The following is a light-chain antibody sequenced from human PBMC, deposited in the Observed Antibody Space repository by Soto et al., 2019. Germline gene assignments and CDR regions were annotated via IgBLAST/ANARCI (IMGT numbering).Light chain of an antibody. J-gene: IGKJ3*01. CDR1: QSFSSDY. V-gene: IGKV3-20*01. Sequence: IVLTQSPGTLSLSPGERATLSCRASQSFSSDYLAWYQQKPGQAPRLLIYGASTRATGIPDRFSGSGSGTDFTLTISRLEPEDFAVYYCQQSGSSPPFIFGPGTKVDIK. CDR3: QQSGSSPPFI. CDR2: GAS.